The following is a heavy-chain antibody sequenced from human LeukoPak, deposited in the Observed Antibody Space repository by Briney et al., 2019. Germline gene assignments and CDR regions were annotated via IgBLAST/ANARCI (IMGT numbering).Heavy chain of an antibody. Sequence: GESLNISCKASGYTLTNNWIAWVRQVPGKGLEWMGIIYPGDSDTRYRPSFQGQVTISADKSISTAYLQWSSLRASDTAMYYCARRKVGYCSGGSCYNWFDPWGQGTLVTVSS. D-gene: IGHD2-15*01. V-gene: IGHV5-51*01. J-gene: IGHJ5*02. CDR3: ARRKVGYCSGGSCYNWFDP. CDR2: IYPGDSDT. CDR1: GYTLTNNW.